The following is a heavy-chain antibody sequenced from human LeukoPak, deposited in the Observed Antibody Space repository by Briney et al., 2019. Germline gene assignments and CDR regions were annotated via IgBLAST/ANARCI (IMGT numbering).Heavy chain of an antibody. CDR1: GYTFANYG. Sequence: GASVKLSRKPSGYTFANYGISWLRQAPGQGIEWLGWISGYNDRPKYAQKVQGRLSVTTDASTRTAYMKLRSLTSDDTAMYYCARDPGGAGSYPHWGQGTLVPVSS. CDR3: ARDPGGAGSYPH. V-gene: IGHV1-18*04. D-gene: IGHD3-10*01. J-gene: IGHJ4*02. CDR2: ISGYNDRP.